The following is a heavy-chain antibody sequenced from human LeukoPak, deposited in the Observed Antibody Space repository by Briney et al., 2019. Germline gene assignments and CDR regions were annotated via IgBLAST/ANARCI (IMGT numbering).Heavy chain of an antibody. J-gene: IGHJ4*02. CDR2: MNPNSGNT. D-gene: IGHD6-19*01. CDR1: GYTFTNYD. CDR3: ARSLRGWYKDY. Sequence: ASVKVSCKASGYTFTNYDINWVRQATGQGLEWMGWMNPNSGNTAFAQKFQGRVTMTRDTSISTIYMELSSLRSEDTAVYYCARSLRGWYKDYWGQATLVTVSS. V-gene: IGHV1-8*01.